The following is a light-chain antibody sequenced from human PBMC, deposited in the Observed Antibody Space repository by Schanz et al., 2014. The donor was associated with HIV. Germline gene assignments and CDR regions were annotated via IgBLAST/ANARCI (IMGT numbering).Light chain of an antibody. CDR1: QSVWESQ. J-gene: IGKJ4*02. CDR2: GAS. Sequence: EIVVTQSPGTLSLSPGERATLSCRASQSVWESQLAWYQHRPGQTPRLLIYGASSRAPGIPDRFSGSGSGTDFTLTISRLEPEDLAVYYCHHYGDSRGTFGGGTEVDI. CDR3: HHYGDSRGT. V-gene: IGKV3-20*01.